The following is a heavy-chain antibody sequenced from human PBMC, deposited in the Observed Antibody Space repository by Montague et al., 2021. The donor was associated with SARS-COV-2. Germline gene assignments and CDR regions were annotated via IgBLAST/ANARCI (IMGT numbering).Heavy chain of an antibody. J-gene: IGHJ4*02. CDR2: ISYVGSNQ. Sequence: FPRLSCAASKFSFSSYALLWVRPAPGKGLEWVAVISYVGSNQYYADSVKGRFTISRDNSKNTLYLQMSNLRAEDTAVYYCARPSYYDILTGNGGLEYWGQGTLVTVSS. CDR1: KFSFSSYA. D-gene: IGHD3-9*01. CDR3: ARPSYYDILTGNGGLEY. V-gene: IGHV3-30*04.